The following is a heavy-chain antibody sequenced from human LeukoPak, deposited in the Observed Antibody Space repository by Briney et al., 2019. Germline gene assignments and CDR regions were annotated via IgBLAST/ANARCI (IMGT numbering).Heavy chain of an antibody. CDR2: ISYDGRNK. CDR1: GFTFSTYH. Sequence: HTGRSLRLSCAASGFTFSTYHMHWVRQAPGKGLEWVAVISYDGRNKYYADSVKGRLTISRDISKNTLYLQMNSLRFEDTAVYYCTRDGQRTGENMDYWGQGTLVTVSS. V-gene: IGHV3-30*04. J-gene: IGHJ4*02. D-gene: IGHD6-25*01. CDR3: TRDGQRTGENMDY.